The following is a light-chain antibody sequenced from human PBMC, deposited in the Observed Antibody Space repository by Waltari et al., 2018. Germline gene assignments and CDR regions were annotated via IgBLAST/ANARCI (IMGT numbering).Light chain of an antibody. CDR2: QAS. V-gene: IGKV1-5*03. Sequence: DIQFTQSPSTLSASVGDRVTITCRTSQTISNWLAWYQQKSGKAPNLLIYQASSLKSGVPSRFSGSGAGTEFTLTIRSLQPEDFATYYCQKYNNYPYTFGQGTKLEIK. J-gene: IGKJ2*01. CDR3: QKYNNYPYT. CDR1: QTISNW.